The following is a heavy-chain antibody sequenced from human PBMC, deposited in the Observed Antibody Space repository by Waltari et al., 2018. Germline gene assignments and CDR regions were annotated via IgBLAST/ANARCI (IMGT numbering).Heavy chain of an antibody. V-gene: IGHV1-18*01. J-gene: IGHJ2*01. CDR3: TRPRGPGPRGPGGLYWYFDL. CDR1: GYMFSTYG. Sequence: QVQLVQSGAEVKRPGASVKVSCKASGYMFSTYGIGWVRQAPGQGLEWMGWVTTYTGNTNLAQKFQGRVTMTADTSTNTAYMELTSLRSDDTAVYYCTRPRGPGPRGPGGLYWYFDLWGRGTLVTVSS. CDR2: VTTYTGNT. D-gene: IGHD3-10*01.